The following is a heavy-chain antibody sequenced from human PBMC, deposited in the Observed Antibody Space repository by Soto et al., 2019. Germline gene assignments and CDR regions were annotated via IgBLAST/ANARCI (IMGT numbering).Heavy chain of an antibody. CDR3: ARHDAPDYGDSDNWFDP. V-gene: IGHV4-59*08. J-gene: IGHJ5*02. D-gene: IGHD4-17*01. Sequence: SETLSLTCTVSGGSISSYYWSWIRQPPGKGLEWIGYIYYSGSTNYNHSLKSRVTISVDTSKNQFSLKLSSVTAADTAVYYCARHDAPDYGDSDNWFDPWGQGTLVTVSS. CDR1: GGSISSYY. CDR2: IYYSGST.